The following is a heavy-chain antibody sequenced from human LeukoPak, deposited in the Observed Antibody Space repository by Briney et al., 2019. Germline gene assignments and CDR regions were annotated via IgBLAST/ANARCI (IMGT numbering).Heavy chain of an antibody. CDR1: GGSISSSNW. CDR2: IYHSGST. J-gene: IGHJ6*02. CDR3: ARDMVREPRYTYYYYGMDV. V-gene: IGHV4-4*02. Sequence: PSETLSLTCAVSGGSISSSNWWSWVRQPPGKGLEWIGEIYHSGSTNYNPSLKSRVTISVDKSKNQFSLKLSSVTAADTAVYYCARDMVREPRYTYYYYGMDVWGQGTTVTVSS. D-gene: IGHD3-10*01.